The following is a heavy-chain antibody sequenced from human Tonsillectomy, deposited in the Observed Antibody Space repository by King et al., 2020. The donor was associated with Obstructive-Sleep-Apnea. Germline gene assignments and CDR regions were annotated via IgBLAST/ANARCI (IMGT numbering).Heavy chain of an antibody. CDR1: GSTSDDYA. Sequence: VQLVESGEGLVQPGRSLRLSCAASGSTSDDYAMHWFRQAPGKGLEWVSGISWNSGRIGYADSVRGRFTISGDNAKNSLYLQMNSLRAEDTALYYCAKLSVAGNFHYWGQRTLVTVSS. CDR3: AKLSVAGNFHY. V-gene: IGHV3-9*02. CDR2: ISWNSGRI. J-gene: IGHJ4*02. D-gene: IGHD6-19*01.